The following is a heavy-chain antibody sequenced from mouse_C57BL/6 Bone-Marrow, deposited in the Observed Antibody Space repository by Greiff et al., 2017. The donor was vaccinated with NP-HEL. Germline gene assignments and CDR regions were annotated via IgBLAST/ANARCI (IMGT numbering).Heavy chain of an antibody. V-gene: IGHV1-55*01. D-gene: IGHD2-5*01. J-gene: IGHJ1*03. CDR1: GYTFTSYW. CDR3: ARGIYSKYYWYFDV. CDR2: IYPGSGST. Sequence: QVQLQQPGAELVKPGASVKMSCKASGYTFTSYWITWVKQRPGQGLEWIGDIYPGSGSTNYNEKFKSKATLTVDTSSSTAYMQLSSLTSEDSAVYYCARGIYSKYYWYFDVWGTGTTVTVSS.